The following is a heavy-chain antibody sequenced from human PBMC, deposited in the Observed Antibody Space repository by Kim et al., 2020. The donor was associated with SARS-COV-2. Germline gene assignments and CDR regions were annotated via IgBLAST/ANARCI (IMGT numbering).Heavy chain of an antibody. J-gene: IGHJ5*02. CDR2: INTNTGNP. Sequence: ASVKVSCKASGYTFTSYAMNWVRQAPGQGLEWMGWINTNTGNPTYAQGFTGRFVFSLDTSVSTAYLQISSLKAEDTAVYYCARAPRVTIFGVVDWFDPWGQGTLVNVSS. V-gene: IGHV7-4-1*02. CDR1: GYTFTSYA. D-gene: IGHD3-3*01. CDR3: ARAPRVTIFGVVDWFDP.